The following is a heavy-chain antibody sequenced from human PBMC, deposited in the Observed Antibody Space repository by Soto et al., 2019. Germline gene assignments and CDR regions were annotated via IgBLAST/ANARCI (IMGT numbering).Heavy chain of an antibody. CDR1: GGSISSYY. CDR2: IYYSGST. J-gene: IGHJ1*01. V-gene: IGHV4-59*08. Sequence: QVQLQESGPGLVKPSETLSLTCTVSGGSISSYYWSWIRQPPGKGLEWIGYIYYSGSTNYNPSLKXXVXTXXDTSKNQFSLKLSSVTAADTAVYYCAIGSEEYFQHWGQGTLVTVSS. D-gene: IGHD3-16*01. CDR3: AIGSEEYFQH.